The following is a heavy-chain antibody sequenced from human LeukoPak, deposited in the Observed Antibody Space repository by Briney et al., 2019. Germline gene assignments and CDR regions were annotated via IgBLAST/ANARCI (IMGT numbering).Heavy chain of an antibody. D-gene: IGHD1-26*01. CDR3: ARVGGSYVYYFDY. J-gene: IGHJ4*02. CDR2: IYYSGST. V-gene: IGHV4-39*07. Sequence: SETLSLTCTVSGGSISSSSYYWGWIRQPPGKGLEWIGSIYYSGSTNYNPSLKSRVTISVDTSKNQFSLKLSSVTAADTAVYYCARVGGSYVYYFDYWGQGTLVTVSS. CDR1: GGSISSSSYY.